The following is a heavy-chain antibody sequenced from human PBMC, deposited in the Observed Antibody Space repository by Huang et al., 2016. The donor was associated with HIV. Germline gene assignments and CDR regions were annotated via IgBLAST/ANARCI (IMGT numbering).Heavy chain of an antibody. Sequence: VQLVESGGGVVQPGRSLRLACAGSGFSFSTYGLHWVRQAPGKGGEWVAGISYDGSNKDYAHSVKGRFTISRDTSENKVYLQMNSLRHEDTAVYYCAKDGADEEWDIDYWGQGTLVTVSS. J-gene: IGHJ4*02. CDR3: AKDGADEEWDIDY. D-gene: IGHD1-26*01. V-gene: IGHV3-30*18. CDR2: ISYDGSNK. CDR1: GFSFSTYG.